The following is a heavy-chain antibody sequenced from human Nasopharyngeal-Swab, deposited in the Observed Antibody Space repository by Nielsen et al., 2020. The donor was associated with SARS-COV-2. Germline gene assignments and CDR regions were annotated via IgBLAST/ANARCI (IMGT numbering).Heavy chain of an antibody. CDR2: ISSNSDTK. D-gene: IGHD1-1*01. CDR3: ASGTYDNAPG. Sequence: ETLSLTCAASGFTFSNFRMNWVRQAPGKGLEWVSCISSNSDTKYYADSVKGRFTISRDNAKNSLYLQMNSLRHEDTAVYYCASGTYDNAPGWGQGTLVTVSS. CDR1: GFTFSNFR. V-gene: IGHV3-48*02. J-gene: IGHJ4*02.